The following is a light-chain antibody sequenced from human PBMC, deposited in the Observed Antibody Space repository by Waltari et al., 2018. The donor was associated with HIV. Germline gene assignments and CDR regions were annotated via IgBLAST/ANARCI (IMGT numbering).Light chain of an antibody. CDR2: GAS. CDR3: EQYATSDFT. J-gene: IGKJ3*01. V-gene: IGKV3-20*01. CDR1: QSVNSNY. Sequence: IVLTQSPGTLSLSPGERATLSSRAGQSVNSNYLAWNRHKPGQAPRLLIYGASSRATGIPDRFSGSGYGADFTLTISRLEPEDFAVYYCEQYATSDFTLGPGTTV.